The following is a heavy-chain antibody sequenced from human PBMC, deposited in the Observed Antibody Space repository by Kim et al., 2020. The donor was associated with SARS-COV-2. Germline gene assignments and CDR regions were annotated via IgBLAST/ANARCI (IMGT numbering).Heavy chain of an antibody. J-gene: IGHJ6*02. V-gene: IGHV3-21*01. CDR2: ISSSSSYI. D-gene: IGHD2-15*01. CDR3: ARGGVDYFHPLAFGGYYYYPMDV. Sequence: GGSLRLSCAASGFTFSSYSMNWVRQAPGKGLEWVSSISSSSSYIYYADSVKGRFTFSRDNAKNSLYLQMNSLRAEDTAVYYCARGGVDYFHPLAFGGYYYYPMDVWGQGTTVTVSS. CDR1: GFTFSSYS.